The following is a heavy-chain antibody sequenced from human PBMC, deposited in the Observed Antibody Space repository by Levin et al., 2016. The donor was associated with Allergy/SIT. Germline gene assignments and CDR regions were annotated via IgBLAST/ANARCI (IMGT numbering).Heavy chain of an antibody. V-gene: IGHV3-15*01. CDR1: GFTFSSYA. CDR2: IKSKTDGGTT. D-gene: IGHD4-17*01. CDR3: TTDILEYDYGDSY. Sequence: GESLKISCAASGFTFSSYAMSWVRQAPGKGLEWVGRIKSKTDGGTTDYAAPVKGRFTISRDDSKNTLYLQMNSLKTEDTAVYYCTTDILEYDYGDSYWGQGTLVTVSS. J-gene: IGHJ4*02.